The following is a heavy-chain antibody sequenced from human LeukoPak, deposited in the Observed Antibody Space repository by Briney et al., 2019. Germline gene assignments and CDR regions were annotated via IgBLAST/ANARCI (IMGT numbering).Heavy chain of an antibody. CDR1: GFTFSSHW. CDR2: MNSDGSSI. J-gene: IGHJ4*02. CDR3: ARDVFGEDSLRYFE. V-gene: IGHV3-74*01. Sequence: GGSLRLSCAASGFTFSSHWMHWVRQAPGKGLVWVSRMNSDGSSISYADSVKGRFTISRDNAKNTLYLQMNSLRAEDTAVYYCARDVFGEDSLRYFEWGQGTLVTVSS. D-gene: IGHD3-9*01.